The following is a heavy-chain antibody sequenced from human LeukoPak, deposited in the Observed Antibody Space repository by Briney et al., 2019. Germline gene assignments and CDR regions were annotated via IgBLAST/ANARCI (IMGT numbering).Heavy chain of an antibody. CDR2: IYPGDSDT. J-gene: IGHJ4*02. Sequence: GESLKISCKGSGYSFTSYWIGWVRQMPGKGLGWMGIIYPGDSDTRYSPSFQGQVTISADKSISTAYLQWSSLKASDTAMYYCAMPEKGAAAGLDYWGQGTLVTVSS. CDR3: AMPEKGAAAGLDY. D-gene: IGHD6-13*01. V-gene: IGHV5-51*01. CDR1: GYSFTSYW.